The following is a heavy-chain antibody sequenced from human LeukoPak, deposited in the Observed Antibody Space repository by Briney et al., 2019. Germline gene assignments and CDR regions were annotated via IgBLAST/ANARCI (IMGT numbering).Heavy chain of an antibody. J-gene: IGHJ4*02. CDR2: IYYSGST. Sequence: SQTLSPTCTVSGGSISSGDYYWSWIRQPPGKGLEWIGYIYYSGSTYYNPSLKSRVTISVDTSKNQFSLKLSSVTAADTAVYYCARGDETMTFDYWGQGTLVTVSS. CDR1: GGSISSGDYY. V-gene: IGHV4-30-4*01. CDR3: ARGDETMTFDY.